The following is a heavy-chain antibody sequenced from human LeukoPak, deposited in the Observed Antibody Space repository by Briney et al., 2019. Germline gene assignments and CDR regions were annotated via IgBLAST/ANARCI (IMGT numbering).Heavy chain of an antibody. J-gene: IGHJ5*02. Sequence: SQTLSLTCTVSGGSISSGGYYWSWIRQPPGKGLEWIGYIYHSGSTYYNPSLKSRVTISVDRSKNQFSLKLSSVTAADTAVYYCARHSDDYGDYTSWFDPWGQGTLVTVSS. D-gene: IGHD4-17*01. V-gene: IGHV4-30-2*01. CDR1: GGSISSGGYY. CDR3: ARHSDDYGDYTSWFDP. CDR2: IYHSGST.